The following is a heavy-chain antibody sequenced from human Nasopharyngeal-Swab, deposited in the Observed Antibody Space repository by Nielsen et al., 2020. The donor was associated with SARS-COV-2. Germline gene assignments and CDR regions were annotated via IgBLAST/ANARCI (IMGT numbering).Heavy chain of an antibody. D-gene: IGHD5-24*01. CDR2: IGTAGDT. Sequence: LSLTCAASGFTFSSYDMHWVRQATGKGLEWVSAIGTAGDTYYPGSVKGRFTISRENAKNSLYLQMNSLRAGDTAVYYCARGWRDGYSHYYYYGMDVWGQGTTVTVSS. CDR3: ARGWRDGYSHYYYYGMDV. V-gene: IGHV3-13*04. CDR1: GFTFSSYD. J-gene: IGHJ6*02.